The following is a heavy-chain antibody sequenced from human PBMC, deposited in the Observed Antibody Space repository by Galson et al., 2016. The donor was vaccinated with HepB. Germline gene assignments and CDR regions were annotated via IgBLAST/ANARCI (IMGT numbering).Heavy chain of an antibody. V-gene: IGHV2-5*02. J-gene: IGHJ4*02. CDR1: GFSLTTTGAA. CDR3: AHAHLYGDYAPFDY. D-gene: IGHD4-17*01. Sequence: PALVKPTQTLTLTCTFSGFSLTTTGAAVAWIRQPPGNALQWLALIYWDDDKRYSPSLKTRLTISKDTSKKQVVLTMTNIDPVDTATYYCAHAHLYGDYAPFDYWGQGAQVTVSS. CDR2: IYWDDDK.